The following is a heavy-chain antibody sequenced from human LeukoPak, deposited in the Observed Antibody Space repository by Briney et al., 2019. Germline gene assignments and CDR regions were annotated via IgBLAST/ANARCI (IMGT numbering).Heavy chain of an antibody. D-gene: IGHD1-26*01. CDR1: VYTFTGYY. V-gene: IGHV1-2*06. CDR3: ARDQGWELLNAFDI. CDR2: INPNSGGT. Sequence: ASVKVSCKASVYTFTGYYMHWVRQAPGQGLEWMGRINPNSGGTNYAQKFQGRVTMTRDTSISTAYMELSRLRSDDTAVYYCARDQGWELLNAFDIWGQGTMVTVSS. J-gene: IGHJ3*02.